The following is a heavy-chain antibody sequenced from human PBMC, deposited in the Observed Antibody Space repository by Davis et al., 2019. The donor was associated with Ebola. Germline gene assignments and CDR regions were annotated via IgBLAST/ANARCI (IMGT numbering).Heavy chain of an antibody. CDR2: INSDASST. D-gene: IGHD6-13*01. V-gene: IGHV3-74*01. J-gene: IGHJ6*02. CDR1: GFAFRESW. CDR3: AKDQRGGAAAGPSYYYYGMDV. Sequence: GESLKISCAASGFAFRESWMHWVRQAPGRGLVWVSHINSDASSTHYADFVKGRFTISRDNAKNSLYLQMNSLRAEDTALYYCAKDQRGGAAAGPSYYYYGMDVWGQGTTVTVSS.